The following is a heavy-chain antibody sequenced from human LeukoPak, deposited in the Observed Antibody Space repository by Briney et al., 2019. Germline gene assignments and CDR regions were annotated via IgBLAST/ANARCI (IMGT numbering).Heavy chain of an antibody. CDR1: GYTFITYA. V-gene: IGHV1-3*03. J-gene: IGHJ5*02. CDR2: INPGSGNT. CDR3: ARGHGGSSGWYLWFYA. Sequence: ASVKVSCKASGYTFITYAMHWVRQAPGRRPEWMGWINPGSGNTRYSQEFQGRVTITSDTSSSTAYMELSTLRSKDMAVYYCARGHGGSSGWYLWFYAWGQGTLVTVSS. D-gene: IGHD6-19*01.